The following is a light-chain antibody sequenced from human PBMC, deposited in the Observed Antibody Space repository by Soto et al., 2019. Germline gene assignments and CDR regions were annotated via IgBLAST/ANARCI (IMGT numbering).Light chain of an antibody. CDR1: QSLSTW. J-gene: IGKJ1*01. CDR3: QQYKTYART. CDR2: DAS. V-gene: IGKV1-5*01. Sequence: DIQMTQSPSTLSASVGDRVTITCRASQSLSTWLAWYQQKPGKAPKLLISDASSFESGVPSRVSGSGSGTEFTLTISSLQPDDFATYYCQQYKTYARTFGQGTKVELK.